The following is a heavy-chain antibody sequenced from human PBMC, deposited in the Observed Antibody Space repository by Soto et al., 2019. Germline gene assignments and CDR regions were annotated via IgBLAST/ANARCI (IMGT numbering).Heavy chain of an antibody. Sequence: QVQLVQSGAEVKKPGSSVKVSCKASGGTFSSYAISWVRQAPGQGLEWMGGIIPIFGTANYAQKFQGRVTITAEEATGTAYMELSSLRSEATAVYYCARGGIAPRNWFDPWGQGPLVTVSS. D-gene: IGHD6-13*01. J-gene: IGHJ5*02. CDR1: GGTFSSYA. CDR3: ARGGIAPRNWFDP. V-gene: IGHV1-69*12. CDR2: IIPIFGTA.